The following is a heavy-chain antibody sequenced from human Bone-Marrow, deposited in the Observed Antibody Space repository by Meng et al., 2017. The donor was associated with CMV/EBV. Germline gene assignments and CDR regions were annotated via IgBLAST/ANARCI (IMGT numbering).Heavy chain of an antibody. V-gene: IGHV4-34*01. Sequence: SETLSLTCAVYGGSFSGYYWSWIRQPPGKGLEWIGEINHSGSTNYNPSLKSRVTISVDTSKNQFSLKLSSVTAADTAVYYCARGTIPPKHEFDYWGHGTLVTVSS. J-gene: IGHJ4*01. CDR2: INHSGST. CDR3: ARGTIPPKHEFDY. D-gene: IGHD1-7*01. CDR1: GGSFSGYY.